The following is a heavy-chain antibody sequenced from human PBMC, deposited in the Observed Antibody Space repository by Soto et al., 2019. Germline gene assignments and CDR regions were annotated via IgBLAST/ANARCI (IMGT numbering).Heavy chain of an antibody. CDR1: GFTFSSYA. CDR3: AKTFGYYYGSGSYYRDLFDY. Sequence: GESLKISCAASGFTFSSYAMSWVRQAPGKGLEWVSAISGSGGSTYYADSVKGRFTISRDNSKNTLYLQMNSLRAEDTAVYYCAKTFGYYYGSGSYYRDLFDYWGQGTLVTVSS. D-gene: IGHD3-10*01. J-gene: IGHJ4*02. V-gene: IGHV3-23*01. CDR2: ISGSGGST.